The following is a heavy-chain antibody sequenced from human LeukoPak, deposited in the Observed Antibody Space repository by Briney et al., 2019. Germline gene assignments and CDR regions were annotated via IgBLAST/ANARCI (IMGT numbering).Heavy chain of an antibody. CDR2: INAGNGNT. D-gene: IGHD3-22*01. V-gene: IGHV1-3*03. J-gene: IGHJ4*02. Sequence: GASVKVSCKASGYTFTSYAMHWVRQAPGQRLEWMGWINAGNGNTKYSQEFQGRVTITRDTSASTAYMELSSLRSEDMAVYYCARADGYFLRLLDYWGQGTLVTVSS. CDR1: GYTFTSYA. CDR3: ARADGYFLRLLDY.